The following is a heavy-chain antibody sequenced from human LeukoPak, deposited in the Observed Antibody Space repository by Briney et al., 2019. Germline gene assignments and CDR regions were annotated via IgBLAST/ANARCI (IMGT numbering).Heavy chain of an antibody. CDR2: IYSGGST. D-gene: IGHD3-22*01. J-gene: IGHJ3*02. CDR1: GFTVSSNY. Sequence: GGSLRLSCAASGFTVSSNYMSWVRQAPGKGLEWVSVIYSGGSTYYADSVKGRVTISRDNSKNTLYLKMNSLRAEDTAVYYCARDGFSSGYPYDAFDIWGQGTMVTVSS. CDR3: ARDGFSSGYPYDAFDI. V-gene: IGHV3-53*01.